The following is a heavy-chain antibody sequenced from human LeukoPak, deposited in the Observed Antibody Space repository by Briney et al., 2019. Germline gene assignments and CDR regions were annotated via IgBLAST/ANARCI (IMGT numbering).Heavy chain of an antibody. J-gene: IGHJ5*02. V-gene: IGHV1-69*05. CDR2: IIPIFGTA. CDR3: AREGSGESGFDP. CDR1: GGTFSSYA. D-gene: IGHD3-10*01. Sequence: SVKVSCKAPGGTFSSYAISWVRQAPGQGLEWMGRIIPIFGTANYAQKFQGRVTITTDESTSTAYMELSSLRSEDTAVYYCAREGSGESGFDPWGQGTLVTVSS.